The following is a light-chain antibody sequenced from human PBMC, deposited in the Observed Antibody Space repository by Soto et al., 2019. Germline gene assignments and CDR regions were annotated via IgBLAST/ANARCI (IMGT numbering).Light chain of an antibody. CDR1: SSNVGSYNL. CDR2: EGT. Sequence: QSALTQPASVSGSPGQSITISCTGTSSNVGSYNLVSWYQQHPGEAPKLIIYEGTKRPSGVSNRFSGSKSANTASLTISRVEAGDEANYYCQVWDSSAYHMIFGGGTKLTVL. V-gene: IGLV2-14*02. J-gene: IGLJ2*01. CDR3: QVWDSSAYHMI.